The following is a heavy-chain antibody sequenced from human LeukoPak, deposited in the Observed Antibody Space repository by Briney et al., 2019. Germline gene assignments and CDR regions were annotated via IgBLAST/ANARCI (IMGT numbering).Heavy chain of an antibody. D-gene: IGHD6-19*01. CDR3: TRGQWLDVSDF. CDR2: IQDRGST. V-gene: IGHV4-4*07. CDR1: GTSISNSY. J-gene: IGHJ4*02. Sequence: SETLSLTCSVSGTSISNSYWSWIRQPAGKGLEWIGHIQDRGSTIYNPSLGSRVTMSLETPKNQFSLKLSSVTAADTAVNYCTRGQWLDVSDFWGQGTLVTVSS.